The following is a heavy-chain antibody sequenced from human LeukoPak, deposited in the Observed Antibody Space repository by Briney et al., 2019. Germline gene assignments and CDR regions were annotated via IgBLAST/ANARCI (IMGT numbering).Heavy chain of an antibody. V-gene: IGHV3-30-3*01. D-gene: IGHD3-10*02. CDR1: GFTFSSYA. J-gene: IGHJ5*02. CDR2: ISYDGSNK. CDR3: AREVRGTYYYGRNWFDP. Sequence: GGSLRLSCAASGFTFSSYAMHWVRQAPGKGLEWVAVISYDGSNKYYADSVKGRFTISRDNSKNTLYLQMNSLRAEDTAVYYCAREVRGTYYYGRNWFDPWGQGTLVTVSS.